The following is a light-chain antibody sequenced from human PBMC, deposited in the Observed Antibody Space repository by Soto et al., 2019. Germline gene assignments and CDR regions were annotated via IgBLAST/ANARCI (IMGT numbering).Light chain of an antibody. J-gene: IGLJ1*01. CDR3: SSYAGINNLGV. CDR1: SSDVGGYKY. V-gene: IGLV2-8*01. CDR2: EVN. Sequence: QSALTQPPSASGSPGHSVTISCTGTSSDVGGYKYVSWYQQHPGKAPKLMIFEVNKRPSGVPDRFSGSKSCNTASLTVSGLQAEDEADYYCSSYAGINNLGVFGTGTKLTVL.